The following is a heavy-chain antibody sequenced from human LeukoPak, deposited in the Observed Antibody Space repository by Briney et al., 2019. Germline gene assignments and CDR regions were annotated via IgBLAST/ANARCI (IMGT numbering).Heavy chain of an antibody. CDR2: INHSGST. J-gene: IGHJ3*02. CDR1: GGSFSGYY. Sequence: SETLSLTCAVYGGSFSGYYWSWIRQPPGKGLEWIGEINHSGSTNYNPSLKSGVTISVDTSKNQFSLKLSSVTAADTAVYYCTISLGYCSGGSCPMAPDAFDIWGQGTMVTVSS. D-gene: IGHD2-15*01. V-gene: IGHV4-34*01. CDR3: TISLGYCSGGSCPMAPDAFDI.